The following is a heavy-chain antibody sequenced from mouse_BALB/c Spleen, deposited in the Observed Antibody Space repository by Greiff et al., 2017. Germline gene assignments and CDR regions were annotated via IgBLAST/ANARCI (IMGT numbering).Heavy chain of an antibody. V-gene: IGHV14-3*02. J-gene: IGHJ4*01. CDR3: ARNYYGSMDY. Sequence: VTLKESGAELVKPGASVKLSCTASGFNIKDTYMHWVKQRPEQGLEWIGRIDTANGNTKYDPKFQGKATITADTSSNTAYLQLSSLTSEDTAVYYCARNYYGSMDYWGQGTSVTVSS. CDR1: GFNIKDTY. D-gene: IGHD1-1*01. CDR2: IDTANGNT.